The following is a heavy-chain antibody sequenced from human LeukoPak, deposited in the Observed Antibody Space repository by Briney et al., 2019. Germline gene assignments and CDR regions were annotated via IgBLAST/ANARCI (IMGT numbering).Heavy chain of an antibody. J-gene: IGHJ4*02. CDR2: IYYSGST. CDR1: GGSISSYY. CDR3: ASLSGYYGFDY. Sequence: PSETLSLTCTVSGGSISSYYWSRIRQPPGKGLEWIGYIYYSGSTNYNPSLKSRVTISVDTSKSQFSLKLSSVTAADTAVYYCASLSGYYGFDYWGQGTLVTVSS. D-gene: IGHD3-22*01. V-gene: IGHV4-59*01.